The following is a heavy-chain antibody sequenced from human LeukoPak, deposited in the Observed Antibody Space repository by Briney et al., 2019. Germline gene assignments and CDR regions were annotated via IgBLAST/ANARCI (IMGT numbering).Heavy chain of an antibody. CDR3: ARLEQQMPHEYFQH. D-gene: IGHD6-13*01. V-gene: IGHV4-4*02. CDR2: IYHSGST. CDR1: GGSISSSNW. Sequence: RPSETLSLTCAVSGGSISSSNWWSWVRQPPGKGLEWIGEIYHSGSTNYNPSLKSRVTISVDASKNQFSLKLNSVTAADTAVYYCARLEQQMPHEYFQHWGQGTLVTVSS. J-gene: IGHJ1*01.